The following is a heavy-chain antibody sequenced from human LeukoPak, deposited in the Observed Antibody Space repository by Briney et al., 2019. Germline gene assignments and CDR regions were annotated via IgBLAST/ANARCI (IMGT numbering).Heavy chain of an antibody. Sequence: SETLSLTCTVSGYSISSTSYYWGWIRQPPGKGLEWIGNIYYSGSTYYNPSLKSRVSISVDTSKNQFSLRLSSVTAADTAVYYCAKLTPYSGSPLGDYWGQGTLVTVSS. D-gene: IGHD1-26*01. CDR1: GYSISSTSYY. V-gene: IGHV4-39*01. CDR3: AKLTPYSGSPLGDY. J-gene: IGHJ4*02. CDR2: IYYSGST.